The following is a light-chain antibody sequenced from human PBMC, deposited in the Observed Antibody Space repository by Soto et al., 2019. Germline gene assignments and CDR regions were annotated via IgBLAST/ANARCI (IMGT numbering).Light chain of an antibody. J-gene: IGKJ4*01. CDR2: AAS. CDR1: GGISSW. CDR3: QQASAFPLT. V-gene: IGKV1D-12*01. Sequence: DIQMTQSPSSVSASVGDRVTITCRASGGISSWLAWYQQAPGKAPKLLIYAASFLQNGVPSRFRGSGSGSNFPLTISSLQPEDFATYYCQQASAFPLTFGGGTRVDI.